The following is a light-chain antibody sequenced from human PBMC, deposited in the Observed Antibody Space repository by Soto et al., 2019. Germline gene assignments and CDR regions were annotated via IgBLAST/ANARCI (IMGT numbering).Light chain of an antibody. CDR3: FSYTTSSTLV. Sequence: QSALTQPASVSGSPGQSITISCTGTSSDVGGYNYVSWYQQHPAKAPKLMIYEVSNRPSGISHRFSGSKSGNTASLTISGLQAEDEADYYCFSYTTSSTLVFGGGTKLTVL. CDR1: SSDVGGYNY. V-gene: IGLV2-14*01. J-gene: IGLJ3*02. CDR2: EVS.